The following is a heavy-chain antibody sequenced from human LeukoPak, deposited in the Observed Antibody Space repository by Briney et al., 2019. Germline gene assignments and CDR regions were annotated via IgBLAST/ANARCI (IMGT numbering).Heavy chain of an antibody. CDR2: IWYDGSNK. J-gene: IGHJ6*04. CDR1: GFTFSSYG. CDR3: ASGLWFGELRYYYYGMDV. V-gene: IGHV3-33*01. Sequence: SGGSLRLCCAASGFTFSSYGMHWVRQAPGKGLEWVAVIWYDGSNKYYADSVKGRFTISRDNSKNTLYLQMNSLRAEDTAVYYCASGLWFGELRYYYYGMDVWGKGTTVTVSS. D-gene: IGHD3-10*01.